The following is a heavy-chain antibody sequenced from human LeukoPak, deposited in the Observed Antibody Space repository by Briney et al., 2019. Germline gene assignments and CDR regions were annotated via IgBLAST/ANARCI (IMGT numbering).Heavy chain of an antibody. V-gene: IGHV3-48*01. CDR3: ASLYGSGPNWFDP. Sequence: AGGSLRLSCAASGFTFSSYEMNWVRQAPGKGLEWVSYISSSSSTIYYAHSVKGRFTISRDNDKNSLYLQMNSLRAEDTAVYYCASLYGSGPNWFDPWGQGTLVTVSS. CDR2: ISSSSSTI. J-gene: IGHJ5*02. D-gene: IGHD3-10*01. CDR1: GFTFSSYE.